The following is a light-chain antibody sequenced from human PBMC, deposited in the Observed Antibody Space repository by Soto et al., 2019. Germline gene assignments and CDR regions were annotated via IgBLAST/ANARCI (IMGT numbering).Light chain of an antibody. CDR2: GAS. Sequence: ENVFTQSPGTLSLSPGERATLSCRASESVSSIYVAWYQQKPGQAPTLLIYGASTRATGIPDRFSGSGSGTDFTLTIDRLEPEDFAVYYCQQSLTPKTFGQGTKVDI. CDR3: QQSLTPKT. CDR1: ESVSSIY. V-gene: IGKV3-20*01. J-gene: IGKJ1*01.